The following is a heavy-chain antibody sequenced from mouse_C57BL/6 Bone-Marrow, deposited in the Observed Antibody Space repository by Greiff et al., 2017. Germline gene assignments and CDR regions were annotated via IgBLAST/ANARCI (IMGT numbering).Heavy chain of an antibody. V-gene: IGHV14-4*01. J-gene: IGHJ1*03. CDR2: IDPENGDT. Sequence: EVKLVESGAELVRPGASVKLSCTASGYNINDDYMPWVKQRPEQGLEWIGWIDPENGDTEYASKFQGKATMTADTSYNTAYMQLSSLTSVDTAVYDGTTRYCGSRYFWYFDVWGKGTTVTVSS. CDR1: GYNINDDY. CDR3: TTRYCGSRYFWYFDV. D-gene: IGHD1-1*01.